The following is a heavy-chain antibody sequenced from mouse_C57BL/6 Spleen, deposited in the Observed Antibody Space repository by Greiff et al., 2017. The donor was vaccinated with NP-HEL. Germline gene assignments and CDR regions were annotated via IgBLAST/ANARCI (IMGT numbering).Heavy chain of an antibody. CDR2: IDPETGGT. CDR3: TSGGGSSLCYFDY. V-gene: IGHV1-15*01. J-gene: IGHJ2*01. Sequence: QVQLQQSGAELVRPGASVTLSCTASGYTFTDYEMHWVKQTPVHGLEWIGAIDPETGGTAYNQKFKGKAILTADKSSSTAYMELRSLTSEDSAVYSCTSGGGSSLCYFDYWGQGTTLTVSS. CDR1: GYTFTDYE. D-gene: IGHD1-1*01.